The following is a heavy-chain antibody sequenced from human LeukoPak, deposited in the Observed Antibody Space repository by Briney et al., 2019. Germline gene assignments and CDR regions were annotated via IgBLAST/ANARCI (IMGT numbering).Heavy chain of an antibody. CDR3: ARPMVRGVRYPFDY. J-gene: IGHJ4*02. CDR1: GGSFSGYY. CDR2: INHSGST. V-gene: IGHV4-34*01. Sequence: SGTLSLTCAVYGGSFSGYYWSWIRQPPGKGLEWIGEINHSGSTNYNPSLKSRVTISVDTSKNQFSLKLSSVTAADTAVYYCARPMVRGVRYPFDYWGQGTLVTVSS. D-gene: IGHD3-10*01.